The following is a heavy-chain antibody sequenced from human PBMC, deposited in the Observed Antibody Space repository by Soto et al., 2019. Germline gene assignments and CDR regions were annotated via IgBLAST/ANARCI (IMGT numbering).Heavy chain of an antibody. Sequence: GGSLRLSCAASGFTFSSYSMNWVRQAPGKRLEWVSYISSSSSTIYYADSVKGRFTISRDNAKNSPYLQMNSLRDEDTAVYYCARGGAECGGDCYYWYFDLWGRGTLVTVSS. V-gene: IGHV3-48*02. J-gene: IGHJ2*01. D-gene: IGHD2-21*02. CDR3: ARGGAECGGDCYYWYFDL. CDR1: GFTFSSYS. CDR2: ISSSSSTI.